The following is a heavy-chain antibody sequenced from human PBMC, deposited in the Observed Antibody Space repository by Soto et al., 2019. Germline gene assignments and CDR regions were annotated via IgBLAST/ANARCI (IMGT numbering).Heavy chain of an antibody. CDR2: IYHSGSP. J-gene: IGHJ3*01. CDR1: SGSIFTTNW. D-gene: IGHD3-16*01. V-gene: IGHV4-4*02. Sequence: QVQLQESGPGLVKPSGTLSLTCAASSGSIFTTNWWSWVRQSPGRGLQWIGDIYHSGSPKYNPSLKRRVSISIDTSKARFFLNLTSVTAADTAVYYWARKPDVATAKVGGGYVFDVWGQGTMVTVSS. CDR3: ARKPDVATAKVGGGYVFDV.